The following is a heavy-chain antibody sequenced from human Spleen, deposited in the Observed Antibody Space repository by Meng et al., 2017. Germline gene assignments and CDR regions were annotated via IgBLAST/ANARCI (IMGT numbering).Heavy chain of an antibody. D-gene: IGHD1-26*01. CDR2: MYHSGST. J-gene: IGHJ5*02. CDR1: GGSLSGYY. CDR3: AREAGTSGDWFDP. V-gene: IGHV4-34*01. Sequence: VQLQQWGAGLLKPSETLSLTCAVFGGSLSGYYCNWFRQPPGKGLEWIGYMYHSGSTYYNPSLKSRATISVDRSKNHFSLELNSVTAADTAVYYCAREAGTSGDWFDPWGQGTLVTVSS.